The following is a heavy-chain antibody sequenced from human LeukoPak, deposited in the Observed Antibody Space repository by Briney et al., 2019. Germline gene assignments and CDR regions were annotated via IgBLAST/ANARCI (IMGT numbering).Heavy chain of an antibody. Sequence: WIRQPPGKGLEWVGRIKSKTDGGTTDYAAPVKGRFTISRDDSKNTLYLQMNSLKTEDTAVYYCTTIIAVAGTADGVNYYYYMDVWGKGTTVTVSS. CDR2: IKSKTDGGTT. CDR3: TTIIAVAGTADGVNYYYYMDV. D-gene: IGHD6-19*01. V-gene: IGHV3-15*01. J-gene: IGHJ6*03.